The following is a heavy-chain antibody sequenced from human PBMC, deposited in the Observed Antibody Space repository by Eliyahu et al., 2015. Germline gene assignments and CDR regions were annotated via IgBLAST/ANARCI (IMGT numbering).Heavy chain of an antibody. J-gene: IGHJ4*02. CDR3: AKDSGSGYYDSSGYYSV. Sequence: EVQLVXXGGGLVQPGRSLRLSCAASGFXXDXXAXHWVRQAPGKGLEWVSGISWNSGSIGYADSVKGRFTISRDNAKNSLYLQMNSLRAEDTALYYCAKDSGSGYYDSSGYYSVWGQGTLVTVSS. V-gene: IGHV3-9*01. CDR2: ISWNSGSI. CDR1: GFXXDXXA. D-gene: IGHD3-22*01.